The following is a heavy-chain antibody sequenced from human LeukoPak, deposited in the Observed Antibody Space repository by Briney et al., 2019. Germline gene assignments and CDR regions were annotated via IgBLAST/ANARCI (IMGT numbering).Heavy chain of an antibody. Sequence: GESLKISCKGSGYSFTSYWIGWVRQMPGKGLEWMGIIYPGDFDTRYSPSFQGQVTISADKSISTAYLQWSSLKASDTAMYYCARARRGKIAVAGSVDYWGQGTLVTVSS. CDR3: ARARRGKIAVAGSVDY. D-gene: IGHD6-19*01. CDR1: GYSFTSYW. V-gene: IGHV5-51*01. CDR2: IYPGDFDT. J-gene: IGHJ4*02.